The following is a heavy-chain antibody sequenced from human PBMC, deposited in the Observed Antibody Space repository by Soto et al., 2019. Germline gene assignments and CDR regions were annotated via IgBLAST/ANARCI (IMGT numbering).Heavy chain of an antibody. CDR3: ARSPDYGDYVPYYYYGMGV. V-gene: IGHV1-69*06. CDR1: GGTFSSYA. CDR2: IIPIFGTA. D-gene: IGHD4-17*01. Sequence: SVKVSCKASGGTFSSYAISWVRQAPGQGXEWMGGIIPIFGTANYAQKFQGRVTITADKSTSTAYMELSSLRSEDTAVYYCARSPDYGDYVPYYYYGMGVWGQGTTVTVSS. J-gene: IGHJ6*02.